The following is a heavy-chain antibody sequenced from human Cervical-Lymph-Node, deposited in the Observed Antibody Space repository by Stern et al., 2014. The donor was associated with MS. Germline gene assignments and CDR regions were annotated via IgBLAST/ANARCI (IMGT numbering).Heavy chain of an antibody. Sequence: EVQLVESGGGLVQPGRSLRLSCAASGFAFDDYAMHWVRQVPGKGLEWVSGISGNSGSIVYADSVKGRFTVSRDNAKNSLYLQMDSLRPGDTAFYYCTRALSHRGSPDYWGQGTLVTVS. D-gene: IGHD2-15*01. CDR1: GFAFDDYA. J-gene: IGHJ4*02. CDR3: TRALSHRGSPDY. V-gene: IGHV3-9*01. CDR2: ISGNSGSI.